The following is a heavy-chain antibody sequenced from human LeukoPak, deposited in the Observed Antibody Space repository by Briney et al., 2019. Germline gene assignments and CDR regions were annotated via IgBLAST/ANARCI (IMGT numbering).Heavy chain of an antibody. Sequence: SETLSLTCTVSGGPISSYYWSWIRQPPGKGLEGIGHIYYSGSTNHNPSLKSRVTISVDTSKNQFSLKLSSVTAADPAVYYCARHNWFDPWGQGTLVTVSS. CDR2: IYYSGST. CDR1: GGPISSYY. J-gene: IGHJ5*02. CDR3: ARHNWFDP. V-gene: IGHV4-59*08.